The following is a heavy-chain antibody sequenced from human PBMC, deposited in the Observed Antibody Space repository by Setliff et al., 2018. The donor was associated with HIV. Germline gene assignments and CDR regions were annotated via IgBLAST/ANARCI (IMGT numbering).Heavy chain of an antibody. CDR1: GGSISSHF. V-gene: IGHV4-59*11. CDR2: VSYSGST. CDR3: TKTMYSSRWSGFDY. J-gene: IGHJ4*02. Sequence: PSETLSLTCTVSGGSISSHFWSWIRQPPGKGLEWIGTVSYSGSTNYNPSLKSRVTISVDTSKNTLYLQMNSLRVEDTAVYYCTKTMYSSRWSGFDYWGQGTPVTVSS. D-gene: IGHD6-13*01.